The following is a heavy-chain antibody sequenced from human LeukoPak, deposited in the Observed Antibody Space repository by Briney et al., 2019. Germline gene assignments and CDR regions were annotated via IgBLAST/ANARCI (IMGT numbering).Heavy chain of an antibody. J-gene: IGHJ5*02. CDR2: ISSSSSYI. Sequence: GGSLRLSCAASGFTFSSYSMNWVRRAPGKGLEWVSSISSSSSYIYYADSVKGRFTISRDNAKNSLYLQMNSLRAEDTAVYYCARTYYYDSSGYLGRNWFDPWGQGTLVTVSS. D-gene: IGHD3-22*01. V-gene: IGHV3-21*01. CDR3: ARTYYYDSSGYLGRNWFDP. CDR1: GFTFSSYS.